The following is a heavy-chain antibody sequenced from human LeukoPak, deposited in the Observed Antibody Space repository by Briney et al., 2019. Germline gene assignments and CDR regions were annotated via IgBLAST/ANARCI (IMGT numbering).Heavy chain of an antibody. J-gene: IGHJ4*01. D-gene: IGHD6-6*01. CDR2: SDPSSSST. CDR1: RYTFSSYY. V-gene: IGHV1-46*01. Sequence: ASVKVSCTASRYTFSSYYMYWVRQAPGQGLEWMGLSDPSSSSTSYAQKFQGRVTMTRDVSTSTVYMELSSLRSDDTAAYYCARQLYSTSSPRVFAYWGQVTLVTVSS. CDR3: ARQLYSTSSPRVFAY.